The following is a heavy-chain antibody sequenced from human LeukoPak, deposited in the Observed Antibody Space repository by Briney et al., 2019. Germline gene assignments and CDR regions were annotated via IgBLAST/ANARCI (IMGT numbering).Heavy chain of an antibody. Sequence: PSETLSLTCTVSGGSVGSGTYYWSWIRQPPGKGLEWIGYIYDSGTTNYNPSLKSRVTMTVDTSKNQFSLKLTSVTAADTAVYFCAREPYGSGTYYNIFDYWGQGILVTVSS. J-gene: IGHJ4*02. CDR1: GGSVGSGTYY. CDR2: IYDSGTT. V-gene: IGHV4-61*01. D-gene: IGHD3-10*01. CDR3: AREPYGSGTYYNIFDY.